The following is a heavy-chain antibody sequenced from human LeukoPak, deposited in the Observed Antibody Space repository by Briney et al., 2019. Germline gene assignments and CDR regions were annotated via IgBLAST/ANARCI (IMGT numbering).Heavy chain of an antibody. CDR3: ARESSGTYYNPLGYMAV. D-gene: IGHD3-10*01. Sequence: SETLSLTCTVSGGSISIYYWNWIRQPAGKGLEWIGRIFTSGITNYNPSLKSRVTMSVDTSKNQFSLNLSFVTAADTAVYYCARESSGTYYNPLGYMAVWGKGTTVTVSS. CDR1: GGSISIYY. CDR2: IFTSGIT. J-gene: IGHJ6*03. V-gene: IGHV4-4*07.